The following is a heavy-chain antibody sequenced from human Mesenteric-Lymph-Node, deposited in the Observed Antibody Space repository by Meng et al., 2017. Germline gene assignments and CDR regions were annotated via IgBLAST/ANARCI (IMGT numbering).Heavy chain of an antibody. J-gene: IGHJ4*02. CDR1: GFSLTTSGLG. CDR3: AHRRTHSYATTFDY. D-gene: IGHD5-18*01. CDR2: IYWDDDK. Sequence: QTNLKEACPTLVNPTQTLTLTCTFSGFSLTTSGLGVCWIRQPPGKALEWLALIYWDDDKRYSPSLKSRLTITRDTSKNQVVLTMTNMDPVDTATYYCAHRRTHSYATTFDYWGQGTLVTVSS. V-gene: IGHV2-5*02.